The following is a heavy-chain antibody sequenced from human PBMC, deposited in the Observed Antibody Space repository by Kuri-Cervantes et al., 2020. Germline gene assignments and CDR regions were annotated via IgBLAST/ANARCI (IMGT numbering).Heavy chain of an antibody. CDR1: GFTFSSYG. CDR2: ISSGGRIQ. Sequence: GESLKISCAASGFTFSSYGMQWVRQAPGKGLEWVAVISSGGRIQHYADSVKGRFTISRDNSKNTLYMQMNSLRAEDTAVYYCAKDLDGWLQLNYGMDVWGQGTTVTVSS. CDR3: AKDLDGWLQLNYGMDV. J-gene: IGHJ6*02. D-gene: IGHD5-24*01. V-gene: IGHV3-30*18.